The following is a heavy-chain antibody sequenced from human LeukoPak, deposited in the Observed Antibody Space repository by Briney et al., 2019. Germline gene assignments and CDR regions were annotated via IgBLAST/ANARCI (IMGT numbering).Heavy chain of an antibody. J-gene: IGHJ3*02. CDR1: GFTVSSNY. Sequence: GGSLKLSCAASGFTVSSNYMSWVRQAPGKGLEWVSVIYSGGSTYYADSVKGRFTISRDNSKNTLYLQMNSLRAEDTAAYYCASKNKLVLDAFDIWGQGTMVTVSS. CDR3: ASKNKLVLDAFDI. CDR2: IYSGGST. D-gene: IGHD6-13*01. V-gene: IGHV3-53*01.